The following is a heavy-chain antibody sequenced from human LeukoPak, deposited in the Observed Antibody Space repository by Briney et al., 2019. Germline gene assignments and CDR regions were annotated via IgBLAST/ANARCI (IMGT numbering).Heavy chain of an antibody. J-gene: IGHJ6*02. CDR2: ISAYNGNT. CDR1: GYTFTSYG. D-gene: IGHD1-26*01. Sequence: ASVKVSCKASGYTFTSYGISWVRQAPGQGLEWMGWISAYNGNTNYAQKLQGRVTMTTDTSTSTAYMELRSLRSDDTAVYYCARDGGSYPYYYYGMDVWGQGTTVTVSS. V-gene: IGHV1-18*01. CDR3: ARDGGSYPYYYYGMDV.